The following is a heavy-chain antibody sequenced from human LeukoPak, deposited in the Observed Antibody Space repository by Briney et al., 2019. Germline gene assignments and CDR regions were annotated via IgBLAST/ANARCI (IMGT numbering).Heavy chain of an antibody. D-gene: IGHD4-17*01. Sequence: TGGSLRLSCAASGFTFSSYAMSRVRQAPGMGLEWVSSIGSSGDITYYADSVKGRFTISRDNSKNTLYLQMNSLRAEDTAVYYCARDIDNGDYVVYWGQGTLVTVSS. J-gene: IGHJ4*02. CDR3: ARDIDNGDYVVY. V-gene: IGHV3-23*01. CDR1: GFTFSSYA. CDR2: IGSSGDIT.